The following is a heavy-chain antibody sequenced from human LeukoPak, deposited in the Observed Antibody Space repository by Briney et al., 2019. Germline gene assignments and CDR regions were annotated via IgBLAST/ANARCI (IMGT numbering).Heavy chain of an antibody. CDR3: ARYYYDSSGYYLDY. CDR1: GGSISSYY. CDR2: IYYSGST. Sequence: SETLSLTCTVSGGSISSYYWSWIRQPPGKGLEWIGYIYYSGSTNYNPSLKSRVTISVDTSKNQFSLKLSSVTAADTAVYYCARYYYDSSGYYLDYWGQGTLVTVSS. D-gene: IGHD3-22*01. V-gene: IGHV4-59*08. J-gene: IGHJ4*02.